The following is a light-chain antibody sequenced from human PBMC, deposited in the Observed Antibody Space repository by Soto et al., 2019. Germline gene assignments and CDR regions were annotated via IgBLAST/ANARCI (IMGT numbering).Light chain of an antibody. CDR1: QGISSY. CDR2: AAS. CDR3: QQVNFYPLT. V-gene: IGKV1-9*01. J-gene: IGKJ4*01. Sequence: DIQLTQSPSFLSASVGDRVSITCRASQGISSYLAWYQQKPGKAPELLIYAASTLQSGVPLRFSGSGSGTEFTLTISSLQPEDFATYYCQQVNFYPLTFGGGTKVEIK.